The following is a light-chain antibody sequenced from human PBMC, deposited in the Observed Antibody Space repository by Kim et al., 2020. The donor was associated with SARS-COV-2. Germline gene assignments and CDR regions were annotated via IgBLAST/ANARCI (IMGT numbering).Light chain of an antibody. J-gene: IGKJ5*01. Sequence: EIVMTQSPDTLSLSPGERATLSCRAGQTISDNYLAWYQQKPGQSPRLLIYAASSRATGIPDRFSGSGSGTGFTLTISRQESEVLGVYYCQQYATSPTTFGQGTRLEIK. CDR2: AAS. CDR1: QTISDNY. V-gene: IGKV3-20*01. CDR3: QQYATSPTT.